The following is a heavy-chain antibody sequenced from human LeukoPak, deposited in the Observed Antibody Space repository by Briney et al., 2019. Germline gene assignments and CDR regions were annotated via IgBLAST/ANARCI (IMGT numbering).Heavy chain of an antibody. D-gene: IGHD2-2*01. V-gene: IGHV4-61*05. CDR2: IYYSGST. Sequence: PSETLSLTCTVSGGSISSSSYYWGWIRQPPGKGLEWIGYIYYSGSTNYNPSLKSRVTISVDTSKNQFSLKLSSVTAADTAVYYCARQFKVGDWFDPWGQGTLVTVSS. J-gene: IGHJ5*02. CDR3: ARQFKVGDWFDP. CDR1: GGSISSSSYY.